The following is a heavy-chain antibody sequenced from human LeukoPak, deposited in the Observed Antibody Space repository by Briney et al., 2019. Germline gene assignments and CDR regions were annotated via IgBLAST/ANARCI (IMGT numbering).Heavy chain of an antibody. Sequence: GGSLRLSCAASGFTFSSYAVSWVRQAPGKGLEWVSAISGSGGGTYYADSVKGRFTISRDNSKNTLYLQMSSLSTEDTAVYYCAKTTTGYSSGRYPGWPVDYWGQGTLFSVSS. CDR1: GFTFSSYA. CDR3: AKTTTGYSSGRYPGWPVDY. V-gene: IGHV3-23*01. CDR2: ISGSGGGT. J-gene: IGHJ4*02. D-gene: IGHD6-19*01.